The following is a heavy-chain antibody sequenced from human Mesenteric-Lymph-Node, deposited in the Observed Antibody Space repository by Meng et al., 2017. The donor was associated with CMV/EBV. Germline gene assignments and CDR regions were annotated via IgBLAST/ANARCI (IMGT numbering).Heavy chain of an antibody. D-gene: IGHD2/OR15-2a*01. Sequence: GESLKISCAASGFTFSSYGMHWVRQAPGKGLEWVAFIRYDGSNKYYADSVKGRFTISRDNSKNTLYLQMNSLRAEDTAVYYCAKGDYRIVFTYYGLDVWGQGTTVTVSS. J-gene: IGHJ6*02. CDR3: AKGDYRIVFTYYGLDV. CDR1: GFTFSSYG. V-gene: IGHV3-30*02. CDR2: IRYDGSNK.